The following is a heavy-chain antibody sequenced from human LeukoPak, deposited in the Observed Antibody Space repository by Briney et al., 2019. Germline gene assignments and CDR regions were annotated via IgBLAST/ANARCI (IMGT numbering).Heavy chain of an antibody. J-gene: IGHJ4*02. CDR2: IYTSGST. CDR1: GGSISSYY. CDR3: ARDHPSQYSSGLFYFDY. Sequence: QPSETLSLTCTVSGGSISSYYWSWIRQPAGKGLEWIGRIYTSGSTNYNPSLKSRVTMSVDTSKNQFSLKLSSVTAADTAVYYCARDHPSQYSSGLFYFDYWGQGTLVTVSS. D-gene: IGHD6-19*01. V-gene: IGHV4-4*07.